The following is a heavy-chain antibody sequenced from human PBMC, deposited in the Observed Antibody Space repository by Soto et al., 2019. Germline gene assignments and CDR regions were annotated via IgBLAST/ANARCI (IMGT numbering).Heavy chain of an antibody. Sequence: QVQLVESGGGVVQPGRSLRLSCAASGLTFSSYGMHWVRQAPGKGLEWVAVISYDGSNKYYADSVKGRFTISRDNSKNTLYLQMNSLRAEDTAVYYCAKDPGLIVVVPAASIDYWGQGTLVTVSS. D-gene: IGHD2-2*01. CDR2: ISYDGSNK. J-gene: IGHJ4*02. V-gene: IGHV3-30*18. CDR1: GLTFSSYG. CDR3: AKDPGLIVVVPAASIDY.